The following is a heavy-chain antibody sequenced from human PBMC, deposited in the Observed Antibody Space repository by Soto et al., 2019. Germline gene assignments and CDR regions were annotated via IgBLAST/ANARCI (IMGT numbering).Heavy chain of an antibody. CDR1: GGDLTNSG. CDR3: AKEDGTGLKV. V-gene: IGHV1-69*04. CDR2: IFPLLAMV. J-gene: IGHJ4*02. Sequence: QVHLVQSGAEMKKPGSSVKVSCKVSGGDLTNSGISWVRQAPGQGLEWMGGIFPLLAMVDYSQKFQGRVTITPYESTNRAYVELGGLNSCDTAVYYCAKEDGTGLKVWGQGTLVIVSS. D-gene: IGHD1-1*01.